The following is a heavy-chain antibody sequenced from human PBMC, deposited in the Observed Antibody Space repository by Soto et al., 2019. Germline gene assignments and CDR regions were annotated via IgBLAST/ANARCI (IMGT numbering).Heavy chain of an antibody. D-gene: IGHD3-3*01. CDR2: INPSYGNT. J-gene: IGHJ4*02. CDR1: GYTYTSYA. Sequence: ASVKVSCKASGYTYTSYAMHWLRQAPGQRLEWMGSINPSYGNTKYSQKFQGRVTMTRDTSTSTAYVELSSLRSEDTAVYYCASWSTTAFDGLKFDYWGQGTLVTVSS. CDR3: ASWSTTAFDGLKFDY. V-gene: IGHV1-3*01.